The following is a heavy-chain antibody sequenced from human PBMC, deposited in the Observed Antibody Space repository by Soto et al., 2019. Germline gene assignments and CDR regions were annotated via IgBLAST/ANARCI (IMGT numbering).Heavy chain of an antibody. CDR1: GFTFGSYW. CDR3: ARDGVSSNYNFNYCYTDV. Sequence: GGSLRLSCAASGFTFGSYWMTWVRQASGKGLEWVANIKQDGSEKYYVDIVKGRFTISRDNAKNSLYLQMNSLRAEDTAVYYCARDGVSSNYNFNYCYTDVWGKGTTVTVSS. CDR2: IKQDGSEK. V-gene: IGHV3-7*01. J-gene: IGHJ6*03. D-gene: IGHD4-4*01.